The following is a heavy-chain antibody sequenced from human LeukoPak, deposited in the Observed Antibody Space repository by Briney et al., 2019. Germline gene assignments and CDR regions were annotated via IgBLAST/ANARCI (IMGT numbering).Heavy chain of an antibody. J-gene: IGHJ2*01. CDR2: INGAGTYT. V-gene: IGHV3-23*01. D-gene: IGHD6-6*01. CDR1: GFTFSNYA. CDR3: AKGDGSSPGYFDL. Sequence: GGSLRLSCAASGFTFSNYAMSWVRQAPGKGLVWVSAINGAGTYTYYGDSVKGRFTISRDSSKSTLDLQVSSLRADDTAVYYCAKGDGSSPGYFDLWGRGTLVTVSS.